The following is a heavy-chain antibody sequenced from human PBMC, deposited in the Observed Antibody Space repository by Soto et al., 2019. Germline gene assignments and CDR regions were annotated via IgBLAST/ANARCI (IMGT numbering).Heavy chain of an antibody. Sequence: QVQLQESGPGLVKPSGTLSLTCAVSGGSISSSNWWSWVRQPPGKGLEWIGEIYHSGSTNYNPSLKSRVTISVDKSKNQFSLKLSSVTAADTAVYYCAGSIAAAGTTYYYYGMDVWGQGTTVTVSS. CDR3: AGSIAAAGTTYYYYGMDV. CDR2: IYHSGST. CDR1: GGSISSSNW. D-gene: IGHD6-13*01. V-gene: IGHV4-4*02. J-gene: IGHJ6*02.